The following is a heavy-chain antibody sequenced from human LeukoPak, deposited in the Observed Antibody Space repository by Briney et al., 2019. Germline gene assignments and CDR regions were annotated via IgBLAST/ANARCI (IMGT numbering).Heavy chain of an antibody. D-gene: IGHD6-19*01. CDR1: GYTFTGYY. Sequence: GASVKVSCKASGYTFTGYYMHWVRQAPGQGLEWMGRINPDSGGTNYAQKFQGRVTMTRETSISTAYMELSRLRSDDTAVYYCARTVAGDNDAFDIWGQGTMVTVSS. CDR2: INPDSGGT. V-gene: IGHV1-2*06. J-gene: IGHJ3*02. CDR3: ARTVAGDNDAFDI.